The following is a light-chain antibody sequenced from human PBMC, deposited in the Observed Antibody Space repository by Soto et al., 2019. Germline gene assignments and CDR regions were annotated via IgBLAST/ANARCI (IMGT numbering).Light chain of an antibody. J-gene: IGKJ3*01. CDR3: QPYNSYHFT. Sequence: DIQMTQSPSTLSASVGDRVTITCRASQSISSWLAWYQQKPGKAPKLLIYKASSLESGVPSRFSGSGSGTEFTLTISSLQPDDFATYYCQPYNSYHFTFGPGTKVYIK. CDR2: KAS. V-gene: IGKV1-5*03. CDR1: QSISSW.